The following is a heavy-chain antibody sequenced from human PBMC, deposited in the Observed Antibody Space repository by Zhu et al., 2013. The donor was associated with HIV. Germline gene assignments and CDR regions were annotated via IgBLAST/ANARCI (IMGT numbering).Heavy chain of an antibody. J-gene: IGHJ6*02. CDR2: INRYGTT. V-gene: IGHV4-38-2*02. Sequence: QVQLQESGPGLVKPSETLSLTCTVSSYSISSGYYWGWIRQPPGKGLEWIGSINRYGTTYCTPSLKSRVTMSVDTSKNQFSLKLSSVTAADTAVYFCARVRDYTHSYHYAMDVWGQGTTVTVSS. D-gene: IGHD4-17*01. CDR1: SYSISSGYY. CDR3: ARVRDYTHSYHYAMDV.